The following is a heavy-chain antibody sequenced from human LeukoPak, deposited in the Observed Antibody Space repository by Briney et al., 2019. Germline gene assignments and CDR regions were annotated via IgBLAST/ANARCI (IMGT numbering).Heavy chain of an antibody. D-gene: IGHD2-2*02. J-gene: IGHJ4*02. V-gene: IGHV3-21*01. CDR1: GFTFDDYG. CDR3: ASPAHTDGL. Sequence: GGSLRLSCAASGFTFDDYGMSWVRQAPGKGLEWVSSISSSSSYIYYADSVKGRFTISRDNAKNSLYLQMNSLRAEDTAVYYCASPAHTDGLWGQGTLVTVSS. CDR2: ISSSSSYI.